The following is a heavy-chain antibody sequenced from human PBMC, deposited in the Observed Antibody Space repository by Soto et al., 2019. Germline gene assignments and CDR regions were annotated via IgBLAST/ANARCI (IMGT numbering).Heavy chain of an antibody. J-gene: IGHJ4*02. CDR1: GYSFTTYG. Sequence: GASVKVSCKGSGYSFTTYGINWVRQAPGQGLEWVGWITTYNGNTNYAQKFQGRVTLTIDTFTSTAYMELRSLRSDDTAMYYCARFPEGGYSYGYGPDYWGQGTPVTVSS. CDR3: ARFPEGGYSYGYGPDY. V-gene: IGHV1-18*01. D-gene: IGHD5-18*01. CDR2: ITTYNGNT.